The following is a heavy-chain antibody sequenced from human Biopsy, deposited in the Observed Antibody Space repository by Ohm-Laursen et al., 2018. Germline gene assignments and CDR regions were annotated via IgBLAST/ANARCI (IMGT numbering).Heavy chain of an antibody. D-gene: IGHD3-10*01. CDR1: RFTFEDYA. CDR3: AKDKGAHINYGDLYYFDS. V-gene: IGHV3-9*01. CDR2: IDWNRGSI. Sequence: SLRLSCAASRFTFEDYAMHRVRLTPGKGLEWVSGIDWNRGSIAYGDSVKGRFTISRDNGKNFLYLQMSSLRVEDTALYFCAKDKGAHINYGDLYYFDSWGPGTMVTVSA. J-gene: IGHJ4*02.